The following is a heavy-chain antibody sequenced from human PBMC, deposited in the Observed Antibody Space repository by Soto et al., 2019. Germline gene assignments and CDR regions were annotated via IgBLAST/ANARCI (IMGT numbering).Heavy chain of an antibody. Sequence: GVSLRLSCAASGFTFSRYSMNWVRQAPGKGLEWVSSISSSSSYIYYADSVKGRFTISRDNAKNSLYLQMNSLRAEDTAVYYCARDRPEFSGYGLDYWGQGTLVTVS. CDR1: GFTFSRYS. CDR3: ARDRPEFSGYGLDY. J-gene: IGHJ4*02. V-gene: IGHV3-21*01. CDR2: ISSSSSYI. D-gene: IGHD5-12*01.